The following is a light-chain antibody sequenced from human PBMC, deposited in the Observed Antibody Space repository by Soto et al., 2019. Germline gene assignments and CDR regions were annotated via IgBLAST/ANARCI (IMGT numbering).Light chain of an antibody. J-gene: IGKJ1*01. CDR1: QSVGSNY. V-gene: IGKV3-20*01. CDR3: HQYGTSPWT. Sequence: EIVLTQSPDTLSLSPGERATLSCRASQSVGSNYLAWYQQKPGQAPRVLIFAASSRIADIPDRFSGSGSGSDFSLTMSRLEPEDFAVYYCHQYGTSPWTFGQGTKVEIK. CDR2: AAS.